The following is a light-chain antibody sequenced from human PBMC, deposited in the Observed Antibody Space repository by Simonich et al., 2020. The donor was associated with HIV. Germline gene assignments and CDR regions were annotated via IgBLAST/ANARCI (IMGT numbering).Light chain of an antibody. CDR2: WAS. J-gene: IGKJ4*01. CDR3: QQYYSTPLT. Sequence: DIVMTQSPDSLAVSLGERATINCQSSQSVLYSSNNKNYLAWYQQKPGQHPKLLIYWASTRESGVPDRFSGSGSGTDFTLTISSLQAEDVAVYYCQQYYSTPLTFGGGTKVEIK. V-gene: IGKV4-1*01. CDR1: QSVLYSSNNKNY.